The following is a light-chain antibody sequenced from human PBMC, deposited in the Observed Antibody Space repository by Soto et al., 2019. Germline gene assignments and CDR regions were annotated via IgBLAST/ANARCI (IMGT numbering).Light chain of an antibody. CDR2: DAS. CDR1: QGISTY. J-gene: IGKJ1*01. Sequence: DIQLTQSPSFLSASVGDRVTITCRASQGISTYLAWYQQKPGKAPKLLIYDASSLESGVPSRFSGSRSGTEFILTISSLQPDDFATXXXXXYGGMWTFGQGTKVDI. V-gene: IGKV1-9*01. CDR3: XXYGGMWT.